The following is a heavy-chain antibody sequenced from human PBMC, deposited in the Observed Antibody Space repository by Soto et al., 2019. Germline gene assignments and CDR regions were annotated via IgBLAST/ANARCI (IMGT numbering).Heavy chain of an antibody. V-gene: IGHV1-69*13. J-gene: IGHJ3*02. CDR1: GGTFSSYA. CDR3: ARDRRITGTRAPSWYDAFDI. CDR2: IIPIFGTA. D-gene: IGHD1-7*01. Sequence: GASVKVSCKASGGTFSSYAISWVRQAPGQGLEWMGGIIPIFGTANYAQKFQGRVTITADESTSTAYMELSSLRSEDTAVYYCARDRRITGTRAPSWYDAFDIWGQGTMVTVSS.